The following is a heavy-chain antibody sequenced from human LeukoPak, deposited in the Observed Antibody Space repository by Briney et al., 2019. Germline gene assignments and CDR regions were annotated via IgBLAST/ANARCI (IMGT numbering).Heavy chain of an antibody. CDR1: GGSISSSSYY. CDR3: ALGGSYYLHLDY. D-gene: IGHD1-26*01. CDR2: IYYSGST. J-gene: IGHJ4*02. Sequence: SETLSLTCTVSGGSISSSSYYWGWIRQPPGTGLEWIGSIYYSGSTYYNPSLKSRVTISVDTSKNQFSLKLSSVTAADTAVYYCALGGSYYLHLDYWGQGTLVTVSS. V-gene: IGHV4-39*01.